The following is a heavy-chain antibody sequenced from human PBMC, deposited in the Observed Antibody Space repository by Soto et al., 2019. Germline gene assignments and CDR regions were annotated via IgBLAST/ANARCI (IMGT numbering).Heavy chain of an antibody. D-gene: IGHD2-8*01. J-gene: IGHJ6*02. V-gene: IGHV6-1*01. CDR3: AREYCTNGVCPTSYYGMDV. Sequence: SQTLSLTCAISGDSVSSNSAAWNWIRQSPSRGLEWLGRTYYRSKWYNDYAVSVKSRITINPDTSKNQFSLQLNSVTPEDTAVYYCAREYCTNGVCPTSYYGMDVWGPGTTVTVSS. CDR2: TYYRSKWYN. CDR1: GDSVSSNSAA.